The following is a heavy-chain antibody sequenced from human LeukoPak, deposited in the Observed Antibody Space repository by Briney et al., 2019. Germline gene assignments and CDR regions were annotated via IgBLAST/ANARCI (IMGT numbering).Heavy chain of an antibody. V-gene: IGHV3-7*05. D-gene: IGHD3-22*01. CDR3: ATCYYHSSTFKD. CDR2: IKPDGSDK. J-gene: IGHJ4*02. CDR1: GFTFNTYW. Sequence: GGSLRLSCAASGFTFNTYWMSWVRQVPGKGLEWVANIKPDGSDKYYVDSVKGRFTISRNNAENSLYLQMNSLRAEDTAVYYCATCYYHSSTFKDWGQATLVTVSS.